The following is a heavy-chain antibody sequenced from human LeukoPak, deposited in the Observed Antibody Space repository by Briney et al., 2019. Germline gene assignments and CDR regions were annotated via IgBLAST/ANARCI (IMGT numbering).Heavy chain of an antibody. CDR2: IYYSGST. CDR3: ARYGSGKFFDI. D-gene: IGHD3-10*01. CDR1: GGSISSGGYY. Sequence: SETLSLTCTVSGGSISSGGYYWSWIRQHPGKGLEWIGYIYYSGSTYYNPSLKSRVTISVDRSKNQFSLKLSPVTAADTAVYYCARYGSGKFFDIWGQGTMVTVSS. J-gene: IGHJ3*02. V-gene: IGHV4-31*03.